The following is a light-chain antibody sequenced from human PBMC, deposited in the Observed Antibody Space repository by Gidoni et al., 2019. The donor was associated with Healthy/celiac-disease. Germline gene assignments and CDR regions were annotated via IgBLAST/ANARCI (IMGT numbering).Light chain of an antibody. CDR2: DAS. Sequence: EIVLTQSPATLSLSPGERATLSCRASQSVSSSLAWYQQKPGQAPRLLIYDASNRATGIPARFSGSGSGTDFTLTISSLDPEDFAVYYCQQRSNWLWTFGQGTKVEIK. CDR3: QQRSNWLWT. V-gene: IGKV3-11*01. J-gene: IGKJ1*01. CDR1: QSVSSS.